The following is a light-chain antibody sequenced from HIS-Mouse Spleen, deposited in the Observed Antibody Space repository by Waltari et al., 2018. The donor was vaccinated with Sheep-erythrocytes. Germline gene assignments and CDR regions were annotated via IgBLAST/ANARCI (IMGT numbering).Light chain of an antibody. CDR3: SSYAGSNNWV. J-gene: IGLJ3*02. CDR2: EVS. Sequence: QSALTQPPSASGSPGTSVTISCTGTSSDVGGYTHFSWYQQHQVKAPKLMIYEVSKRPSCVPDRFSGSKSGNTASLTVSELQAEDEADYYCSSYAGSNNWVFGGGTKLTVL. CDR1: SSDVGGYTH. V-gene: IGLV2-8*01.